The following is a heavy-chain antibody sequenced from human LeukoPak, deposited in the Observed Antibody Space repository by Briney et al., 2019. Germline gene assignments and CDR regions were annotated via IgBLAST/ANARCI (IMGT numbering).Heavy chain of an antibody. CDR2: ISSSSSTT. CDR3: ARGHTAVTRHFDF. D-gene: IGHD4-17*01. CDR1: GFTFSSYS. J-gene: IGHJ4*02. V-gene: IGHV3-48*01. Sequence: GGSLRLSCAASGFTFSSYSMNWVRQAPGKGLEWVSYISSSSSTTYYADSVKGRFTISRDNAKNSLYLQMNSLRAEDTAVYYCARGHTAVTRHFDFWGQGTLVTVSS.